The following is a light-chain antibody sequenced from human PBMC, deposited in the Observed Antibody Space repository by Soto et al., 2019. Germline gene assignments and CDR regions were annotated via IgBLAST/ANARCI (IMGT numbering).Light chain of an antibody. CDR2: GAS. V-gene: IGKV3-20*01. J-gene: IGKJ1*01. Sequence: EVVLTQSPGTLSLSPGERATLSCRASQSVRSNLAWYQQKPGQAPRLLIYGASTRATGIPDRFSGSGSGTDFTLTISRLEPEDFAVYYCQQFGSSRTFGQGTKVAIK. CDR3: QQFGSSRT. CDR1: QSVRSN.